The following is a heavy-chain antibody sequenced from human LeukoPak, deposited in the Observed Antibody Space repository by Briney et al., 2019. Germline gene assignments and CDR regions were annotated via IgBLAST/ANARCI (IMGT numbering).Heavy chain of an antibody. CDR1: RGSISSNNW. CDR3: ARDSYYFGSGSDNTPYNWFDP. D-gene: IGHD3-10*01. V-gene: IGHV4-4*02. Sequence: PSETLSLTCAVSRGSISSNNWWSWVRQPPGKRLEWIAEIYHSGSTTYNPSLKSRVTISVDKSKNQLSLKLSSVTAADTAMYYCARDSYYFGSGSDNTPYNWFDPWGQGTLVTVSS. J-gene: IGHJ5*02. CDR2: IYHSGST.